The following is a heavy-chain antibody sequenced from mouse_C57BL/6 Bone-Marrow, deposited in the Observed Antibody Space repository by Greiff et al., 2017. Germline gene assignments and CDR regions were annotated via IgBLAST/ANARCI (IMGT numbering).Heavy chain of an antibody. D-gene: IGHD2-3*01. CDR2: IYPSDGET. Sequence: QVQLQQPGAELVRPGSSVKLSCKASGYTFTSYWMDWVKQRPGQGLEWIGNIYPSDGETHYNQKFKDKATLTVDKSSSTAYMQLSSLTSEDSAVYYCARGWLLSPVFDYWGQGTSVTVSS. CDR3: ARGWLLSPVFDY. CDR1: GYTFTSYW. V-gene: IGHV1-61*01. J-gene: IGHJ4*01.